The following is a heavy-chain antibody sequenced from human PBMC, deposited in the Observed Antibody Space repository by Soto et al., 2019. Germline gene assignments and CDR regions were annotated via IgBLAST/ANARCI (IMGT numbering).Heavy chain of an antibody. CDR1: GFTFSSYE. CDR2: ISSSGSTI. J-gene: IGHJ6*02. CDR3: ARVKYYGSGSPDDYGMDV. V-gene: IGHV3-48*03. Sequence: PGGSLRLSCAASGFTFSSYEMNWVRQAPGKGLEWVSYISSSGSTIYYADSVKGRFTISRDNAKNSLYLQMNSLRAEDTAVYYCARVKYYGSGSPDDYGMDVWGQGTTVTVSS. D-gene: IGHD3-10*01.